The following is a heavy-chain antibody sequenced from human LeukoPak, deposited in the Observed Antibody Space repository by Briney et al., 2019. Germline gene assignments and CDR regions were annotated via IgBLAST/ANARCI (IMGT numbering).Heavy chain of an antibody. Sequence: SQTLSLTCTVSGGSISSGSYYWSWIRQPAGKGLEWIGRIYTSGSTNYNPSLKSRVTISVDTSKNQFSLKLSSVTAADTAVYYCARSRGYSYVRNFDYWGQGTLVTVSS. D-gene: IGHD5-18*01. J-gene: IGHJ4*02. V-gene: IGHV4-61*02. CDR3: ARSRGYSYVRNFDY. CDR1: GGSISSGSYY. CDR2: IYTSGST.